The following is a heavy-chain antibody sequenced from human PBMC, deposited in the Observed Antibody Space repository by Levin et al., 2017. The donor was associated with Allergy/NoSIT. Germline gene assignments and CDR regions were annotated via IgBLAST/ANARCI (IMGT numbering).Heavy chain of an antibody. J-gene: IGHJ5*02. CDR2: IYYSGST. D-gene: IGHD3-3*01. V-gene: IGHV4-39*07. Sequence: SETLSLTCTVSGGSISSSSYYWGWIRQPPGKGLEWIGSIYYSGSTYYNPSLKSRVTISVDTSKNQFSLKLSSVTAADTAVYYCARDGITIFGVVTSNWFDPWGQGTLVTVSS. CDR3: ARDGITIFGVVTSNWFDP. CDR1: GGSISSSSYY.